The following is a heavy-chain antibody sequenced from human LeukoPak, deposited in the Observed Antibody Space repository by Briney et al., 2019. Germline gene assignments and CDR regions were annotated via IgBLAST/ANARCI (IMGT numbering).Heavy chain of an antibody. CDR1: GFTFSGYG. J-gene: IGHJ4*02. D-gene: IGHD2/OR15-2a*01. CDR2: ISIGGTYI. CDR3: ARSASGPREYSKDFDY. Sequence: NPGGSLRLSCAASGFTFSGYGMFWVRQAPGKGLEWISSISIGGTYIYYADSVKGRFTISRDNAKNSLYLQMNSLRAEDTAVYYCARSASGPREYSKDFDYWGQGTLVTVSS. V-gene: IGHV3-21*01.